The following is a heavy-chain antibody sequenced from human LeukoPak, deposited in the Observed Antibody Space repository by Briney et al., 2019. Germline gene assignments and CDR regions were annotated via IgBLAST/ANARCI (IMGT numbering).Heavy chain of an antibody. J-gene: IGHJ4*02. CDR2: LTGSGSNT. CDR1: GFTLSGYA. D-gene: IGHD1-26*01. CDR3: AKFVGVNVNTCFDC. Sequence: VGSLRLSCAASGFTLSGYAMSWVRQAPGKGMHWVSSLTGSGSNTYYADSVKGRFTISRDNSKNTLYLQMNSLRAEDTAVYYCAKFVGVNVNTCFDCWGQGTLVTVSS. V-gene: IGHV3-23*01.